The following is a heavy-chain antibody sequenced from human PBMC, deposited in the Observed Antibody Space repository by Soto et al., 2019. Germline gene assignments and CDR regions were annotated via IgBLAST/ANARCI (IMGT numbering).Heavy chain of an antibody. J-gene: IGHJ6*02. V-gene: IGHV1-18*04. CDR2: ISAYNGNT. CDR3: ARRSCRSTSCYIYYYYGLDG. CDR1: GYTFTSYG. Sequence: SPVTVSCKASGYTFTSYGISWVRQAPGQGLEWMGWISAYNGNTNYAQKLQGRVTMTTDTSTSTAYMELRSLRSDDTAVYYCARRSCRSTSCYIYYYYGLDGWGQGTTVTVSS. D-gene: IGHD2-2*02.